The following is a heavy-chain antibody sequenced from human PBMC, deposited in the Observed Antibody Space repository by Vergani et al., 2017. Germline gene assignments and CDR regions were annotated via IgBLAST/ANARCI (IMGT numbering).Heavy chain of an antibody. V-gene: IGHV1-18*01. D-gene: IGHD2-8*01. Sequence: QVQLVQSGAEMKKPGASVKVSCKASGYTFTSYGISWVRQAPGQGLEWMGWISAYNGNTNYAQKLQGRVTMTTDTSTSTAYMELRSLRSDDTAVYYCARDALYCTNGVCSYYFDYWGQGTLVTVSS. CDR3: ARDALYCTNGVCSYYFDY. CDR1: GYTFTSYG. J-gene: IGHJ4*02. CDR2: ISAYNGNT.